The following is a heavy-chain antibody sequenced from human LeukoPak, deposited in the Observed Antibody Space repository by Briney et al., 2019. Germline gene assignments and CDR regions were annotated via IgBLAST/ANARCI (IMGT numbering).Heavy chain of an antibody. CDR2: ISAYNGNT. J-gene: IGHJ5*02. CDR1: GYTFTSYG. Sequence: ASVKVSCKASGYTFTSYGISWVRQAPGQGLEWMGWISAYNGNTNYAQKLQGRVTMTTDTSTSTAYMELRSLRSDDTAVYYCARDPDYYGSGSYQGNWFDPWGQGTLVTVSS. V-gene: IGHV1-18*01. D-gene: IGHD3-10*01. CDR3: ARDPDYYGSGSYQGNWFDP.